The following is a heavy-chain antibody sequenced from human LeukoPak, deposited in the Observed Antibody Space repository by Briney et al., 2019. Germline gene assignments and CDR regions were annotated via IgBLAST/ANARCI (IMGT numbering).Heavy chain of an antibody. V-gene: IGHV4-38-2*02. Sequence: PSETLSLTCTVSGYSISSGYYWGWIRQPPGKGLEWIGSIYHSGSAYYNPSLKSRVTISVDTSKNQFSLKLSSVTAADTAAYYCIRDRSDFWSGYYTGSYFDYGGQGTLVTVSS. J-gene: IGHJ4*02. D-gene: IGHD3-3*01. CDR2: IYHSGSA. CDR3: IRDRSDFWSGYYTGSYFDY. CDR1: GYSISSGYY.